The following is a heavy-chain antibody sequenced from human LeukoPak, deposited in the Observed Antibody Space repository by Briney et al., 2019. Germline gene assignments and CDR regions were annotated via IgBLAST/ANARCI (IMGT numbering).Heavy chain of an antibody. CDR1: GFTFRRYY. D-gene: IGHD3-16*01. CDR2: INPSDGAT. Sequence: SVKVACKAYGFTFRRYYFHCVRQAPGQGLEWMGMINPSDGATTYAQRFQGRATMTGDMSTTTVYMDLRSLRSEDTSVYFCARAQRGGLGGNLGGLFASYYTYYYMDVWGRGTTVTV. J-gene: IGHJ6*03. CDR3: ARAQRGGLGGNLGGLFASYYTYYYMDV. V-gene: IGHV1-46*01.